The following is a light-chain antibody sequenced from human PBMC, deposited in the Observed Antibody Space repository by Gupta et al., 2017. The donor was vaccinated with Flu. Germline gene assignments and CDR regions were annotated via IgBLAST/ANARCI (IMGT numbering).Light chain of an antibody. CDR3: AAWEDSLNGRGV. Sequence: QSVLTQQPSASGTPGQRVTIYCSGSSSNIGSNTVNWYQQLPGTAPKLLIYSNNQRPSGVPDRFSGSKSGTSASLAISGLQSEDEADDYCAAWEDSLNGRGVFGGGTKLTVL. CDR2: SNN. J-gene: IGLJ3*02. CDR1: SSNIGSNT. V-gene: IGLV1-44*01.